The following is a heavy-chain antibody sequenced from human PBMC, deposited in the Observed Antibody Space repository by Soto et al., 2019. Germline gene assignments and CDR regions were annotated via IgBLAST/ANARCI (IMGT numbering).Heavy chain of an antibody. CDR1: GDTFTSYG. D-gene: IGHD3-3*01. V-gene: IGHV1-18*01. CDR2: ISAYNGNT. Sequence: ASLKVSCKASGDTFTSYGISWVRQAPGKGLEWMGWISAYNGNTNYAQKLQGRVTMTTDTSTSTAYMELRSLRSDDTAVYYCARDKNTLFGVVIIGWFDPWGQGTLVTVSS. CDR3: ARDKNTLFGVVIIGWFDP. J-gene: IGHJ5*02.